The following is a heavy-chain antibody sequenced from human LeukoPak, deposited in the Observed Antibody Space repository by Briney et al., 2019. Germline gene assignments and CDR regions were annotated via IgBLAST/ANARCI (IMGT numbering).Heavy chain of an antibody. CDR1: GGPFSGYY. CDR3: ARLTTVVTPSDY. Sequence: SETLSLTCAVYGGPFSGYYWSWIRQPPGKGLEWIGEINHSGSTNYNPSLKSRVTISVDTSKNQFSLKLSSVTAADTAVYYCARLTTVVTPSDYWGQGTLVTVSS. J-gene: IGHJ4*02. D-gene: IGHD4-23*01. V-gene: IGHV4-34*01. CDR2: INHSGST.